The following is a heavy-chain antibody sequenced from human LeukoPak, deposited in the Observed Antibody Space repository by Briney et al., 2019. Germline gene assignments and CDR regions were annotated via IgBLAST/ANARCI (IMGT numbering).Heavy chain of an antibody. CDR1: GGSFSGYY. D-gene: IGHD6-19*01. J-gene: IGHJ5*02. CDR3: ARVRSVAGTELNWFDP. CDR2: INRSGST. V-gene: IGHV4-34*01. Sequence: SETLSLTCAVYGGSFSGYYWSWIRQPPGKGLEWIGEINRSGSTNYNPSLKSRVTISVDTSKNQFSLKLSSVTAADTAVYYCARVRSVAGTELNWFDPWGQGTLVTVSS.